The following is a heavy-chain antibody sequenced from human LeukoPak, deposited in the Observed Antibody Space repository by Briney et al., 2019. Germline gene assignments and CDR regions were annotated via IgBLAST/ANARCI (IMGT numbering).Heavy chain of an antibody. V-gene: IGHV3-11*01. CDR2: ISSSGSTI. J-gene: IGHJ4*02. CDR1: GFTFSDYY. Sequence: GGSLRLSCAASGFTFSDYYMSWIRQAPGKGLEWVSYISSSGSTIYYADSVKGRFTISRDNAKNSLYLQMNSLGAEDTAVYYCARDRHLYSYGPVPLDYWGQGTLVTVSS. D-gene: IGHD5-18*01. CDR3: ARDRHLYSYGPVPLDY.